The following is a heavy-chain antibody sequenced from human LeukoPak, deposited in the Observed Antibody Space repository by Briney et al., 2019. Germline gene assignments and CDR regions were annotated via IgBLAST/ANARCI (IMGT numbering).Heavy chain of an antibody. CDR3: ASLSGSYFGIDY. CDR2: IYYSGST. D-gene: IGHD1-26*01. J-gene: IGHJ4*02. Sequence: SETLSLTCTVSGGSISSSSYYWGWIRQPPGKGLEWIGSIYYSGSTYYNPSLKSRVTMSVDTSKNQFSLKLSSVTAVDTAVYYCASLSGSYFGIDYWGQGTLVTVSS. CDR1: GGSISSSSYY. V-gene: IGHV4-39*07.